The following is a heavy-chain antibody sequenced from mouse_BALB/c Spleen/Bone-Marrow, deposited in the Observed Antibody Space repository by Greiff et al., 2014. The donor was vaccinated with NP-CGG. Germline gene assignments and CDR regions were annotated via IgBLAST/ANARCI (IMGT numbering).Heavy chain of an antibody. J-gene: IGHJ4*01. CDR1: GYTFTSYC. Sequence: VKLMESGPELVKPGASVRISCKASGYTFTSYCIHWVKQRPGQGLEWIGWIYPGNVNTKYNERFKGKATLTADKSSSTAYMQLSSLTSEDSAVYFCAREGDSYAMDYWGQGTSVTVSS. D-gene: IGHD3-3*01. CDR3: AREGDSYAMDY. CDR2: IYPGNVNT. V-gene: IGHV1S56*01.